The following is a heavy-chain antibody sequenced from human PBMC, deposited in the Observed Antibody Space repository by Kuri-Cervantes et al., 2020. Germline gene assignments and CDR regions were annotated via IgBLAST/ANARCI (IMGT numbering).Heavy chain of an antibody. CDR2: IYYSGST. D-gene: IGHD3-9*01. Sequence: SETLSLTCAVYGGSFSGYYWSRIRQPPGKGLEWIGYIYYSGSTYYNPSLKSRVTISVDTSKNQFSLKLSSVTAADTAVYYCARHVLRYFHTDYWGQGTLVTVSS. CDR3: ARHVLRYFHTDY. CDR1: GGSFSGYY. V-gene: IGHV4-34*01. J-gene: IGHJ4*02.